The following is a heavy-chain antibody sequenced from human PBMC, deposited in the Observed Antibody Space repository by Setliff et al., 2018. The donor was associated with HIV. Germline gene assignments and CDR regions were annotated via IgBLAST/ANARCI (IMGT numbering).Heavy chain of an antibody. V-gene: IGHV4-61*02. D-gene: IGHD1-7*01. CDR3: ARHRGMPGTTWYNHYMDV. CDR1: DGSISTGSYY. J-gene: IGHJ6*03. Sequence: SETLSLTCTVADGSISTGSYYWSWVRQPAGRGLEWIGRIYTSGSTNYNPSLKSRVTMSVDTSKNQFSLRLSSVTAADTAVYYCARHRGMPGTTWYNHYMDVWGTGATVTVSS. CDR2: IYTSGST.